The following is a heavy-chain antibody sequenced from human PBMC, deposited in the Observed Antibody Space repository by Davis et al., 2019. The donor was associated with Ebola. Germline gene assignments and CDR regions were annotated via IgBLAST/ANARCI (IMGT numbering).Heavy chain of an antibody. Sequence: SETLSLTCTVSGGSISSGDYYWSWIRQTPGKGLEWIGYIYQSGTTDYNPSLKSRVTISVDTSKNQFSLRLSSVTAADTAVYYCAGLAARSSYYYGMDVWGQGTTVTVSS. CDR2: IYQSGTT. V-gene: IGHV4-61*08. CDR3: AGLAARSSYYYGMDV. J-gene: IGHJ6*02. D-gene: IGHD6-6*01. CDR1: GGSISSGDYY.